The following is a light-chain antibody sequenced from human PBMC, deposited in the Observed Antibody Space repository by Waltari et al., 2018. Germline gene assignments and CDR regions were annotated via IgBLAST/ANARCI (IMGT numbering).Light chain of an antibody. Sequence: DIQMTQSPLSLSASVGDRVPVTCRASPSVSTHLNWYQHKPGKAPELLVYSASFLETGVPSRFSAGGSGTDFNFTITAVQPEDFATYYCQETYTPPWTFGPGTRLEIK. J-gene: IGKJ1*01. CDR2: SAS. V-gene: IGKV1-39*01. CDR1: PSVSTH. CDR3: QETYTPPWT.